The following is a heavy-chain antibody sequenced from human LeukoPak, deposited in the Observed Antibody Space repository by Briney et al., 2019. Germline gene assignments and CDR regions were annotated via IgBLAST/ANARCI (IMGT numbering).Heavy chain of an antibody. CDR3: ARAEGGYCSSTSCYWNWFDP. Sequence: SETLSLTCTASGGSISSYYWSWIRQPAGKGLEWIGRIYTSGSTNYNPSLKSRVTMSVDTSKNQFSLKLSSVTAADTAVYYCARAEGGYCSSTSCYWNWFDPWGQGTLVTVSS. V-gene: IGHV4-4*07. D-gene: IGHD2-2*01. CDR1: GGSISSYY. J-gene: IGHJ5*02. CDR2: IYTSGST.